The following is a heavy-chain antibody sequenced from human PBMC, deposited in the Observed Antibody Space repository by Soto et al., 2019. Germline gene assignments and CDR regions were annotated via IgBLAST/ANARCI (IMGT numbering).Heavy chain of an antibody. CDR1: GYTFTTYG. CDR2: INGYNGNT. CDR3: ATYPVAGTSFDY. D-gene: IGHD6-19*01. Sequence: QVQLVQSGAEVKKPGASVKVSCKASGYTFTTYGISWVRQAPGQGLEWMGWINGYNGNTNYAQKLQGRVTLTTDTSTSTAYMELRSLRSDGTAVYYCATYPVAGTSFDYWGQGTRVTVSS. V-gene: IGHV1-18*01. J-gene: IGHJ4*02.